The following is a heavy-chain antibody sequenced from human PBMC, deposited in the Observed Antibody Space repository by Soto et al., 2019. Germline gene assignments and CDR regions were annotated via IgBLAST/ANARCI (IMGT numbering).Heavy chain of an antibody. CDR3: ARHSSQNFDWLEY. J-gene: IGHJ4*02. D-gene: IGHD3-9*01. Sequence: SETLSLTCTVSGGSISPYYWSWVRQPPGKGLEWIAFIFYSGSTNYNPSLKSRVTISVDTSKNQFSLKLTSVTAADTAVYYCARHSSQNFDWLEYWGQGTLVTVSS. CDR1: GGSISPYY. CDR2: IFYSGST. V-gene: IGHV4-59*08.